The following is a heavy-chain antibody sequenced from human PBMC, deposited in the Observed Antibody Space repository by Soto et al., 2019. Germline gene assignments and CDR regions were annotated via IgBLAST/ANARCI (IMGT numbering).Heavy chain of an antibody. Sequence: GGSLRLSCAASGFTFSSYGRHWVRQAPGKGLEWVAVIWFDGSNKWYADSERGRFTVSRDNSKNTLYLQMNSLRAEDTAVYYCARGAIFGVVITQYFDYWGQGTLVTVSS. CDR3: ARGAIFGVVITQYFDY. J-gene: IGHJ4*02. CDR2: IWFDGSNK. V-gene: IGHV3-33*01. D-gene: IGHD3-3*01. CDR1: GFTFSSYG.